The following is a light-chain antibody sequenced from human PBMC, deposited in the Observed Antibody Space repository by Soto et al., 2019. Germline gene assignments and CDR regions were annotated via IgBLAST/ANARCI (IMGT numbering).Light chain of an antibody. CDR3: SSYAGSSNV. Sequence: QSVLTQPPSASGTPGQRVTISCSGRSSDIGSNTVNWYQQLPGTAPKLLIYRDNHRPSGIPDRFSGSKSGTSASLDISGLQAEDEADYYCSSYAGSSNVFGTGTKLTVL. J-gene: IGLJ1*01. CDR1: SSDIGSNT. CDR2: RDN. V-gene: IGLV1-44*01.